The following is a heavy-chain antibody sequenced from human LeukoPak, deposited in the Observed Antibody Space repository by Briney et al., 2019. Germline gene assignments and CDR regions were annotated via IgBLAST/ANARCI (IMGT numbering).Heavy chain of an antibody. V-gene: IGHV4-39*01. CDR3: ARLGTGTNCFDY. CDR2: IYYSGST. J-gene: IGHJ4*02. Sequence: KPSETLSLTCTVSGGSISSSSYYWGWIRQPPGKGLEWIGSIYYSGSTYYNPSLKSRVTISVDTSKNQFSLKLSSVTAADTAVYYCARLGTGTNCFDYWGQGTLVTVSS. CDR1: GGSISSSSYY. D-gene: IGHD1/OR15-1a*01.